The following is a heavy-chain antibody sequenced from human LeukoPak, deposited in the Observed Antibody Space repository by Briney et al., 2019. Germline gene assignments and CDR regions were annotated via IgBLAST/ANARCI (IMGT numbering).Heavy chain of an antibody. CDR3: ARARWLQKYYFDY. V-gene: IGHV4-59*01. CDR1: GGSISSYY. Sequence: SETLSLTCTVSGGSISSYYWSWIRQPPGKGLEWIGYIYYSGSTNYNPSLKSRVTISVDTSKNQFSLELSSVTAADTAVYYCARARWLQKYYFDYWGQGTLVTVSS. J-gene: IGHJ4*02. D-gene: IGHD5-24*01. CDR2: IYYSGST.